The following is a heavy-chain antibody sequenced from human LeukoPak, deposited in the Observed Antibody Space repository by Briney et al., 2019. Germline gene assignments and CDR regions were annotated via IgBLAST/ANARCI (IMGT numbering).Heavy chain of an antibody. Sequence: SETLSLTCTVSGDSISNYYWTWIRQPPGKGLEWIGYIYYSGNTNYNPSLKSRVTISLDTSKNQFSLKLSSVTAADTAVYYCARVDPDSSSTLEVFDYWGQGTLVTVSS. J-gene: IGHJ4*02. CDR2: IYYSGNT. D-gene: IGHD6-6*01. CDR3: ARVDPDSSSTLEVFDY. V-gene: IGHV4-59*01. CDR1: GDSISNYY.